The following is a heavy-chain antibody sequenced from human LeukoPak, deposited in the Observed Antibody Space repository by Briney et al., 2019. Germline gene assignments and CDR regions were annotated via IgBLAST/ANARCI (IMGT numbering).Heavy chain of an antibody. CDR3: ARSRNLGYCSSTSYYVDWFDP. CDR1: GYSISSGYY. D-gene: IGHD2-2*01. V-gene: IGHV4-38-2*01. CDR2: IYHSGST. J-gene: IGHJ5*02. Sequence: SETLSLTCAVSGYSISSGYYWGWIRQPPGKGLEWIGSIYHSGSTYYNPSLKSRVTISVDTSKNQFSLKLSSVTAADTAVYYCARSRNLGYCSSTSYYVDWFDPWGQGTLVTVSS.